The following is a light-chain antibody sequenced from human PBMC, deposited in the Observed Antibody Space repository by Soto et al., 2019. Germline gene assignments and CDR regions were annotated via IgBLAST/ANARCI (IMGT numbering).Light chain of an antibody. J-gene: IGKJ3*01. Sequence: EIVLTQSPGTLSLSPGERATLSCRASQSISNSYLAWYQQKPGQAPRLLVYGASSRATGIPDRFSGSGSGTDFTLTISRLELEDFAMYYCQQYGSSRFTFGPGTKVDVE. CDR1: QSISNSY. CDR2: GAS. V-gene: IGKV3-20*01. CDR3: QQYGSSRFT.